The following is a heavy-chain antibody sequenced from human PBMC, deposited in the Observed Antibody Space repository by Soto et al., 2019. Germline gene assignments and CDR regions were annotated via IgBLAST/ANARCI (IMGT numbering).Heavy chain of an antibody. Sequence: QVQLVQSGAELRKPGASVKVSCKTSGYTFRNYEISWVRQAPGQGLEWMGWISTYNSYTHSAKKFQGRVIMTIESSTSSAFLELTNLRTDDTAFYYCAQNITSRIDSWGQGILVTVSS. D-gene: IGHD2-2*01. CDR2: ISTYNSYT. CDR3: AQNITSRIDS. J-gene: IGHJ5*01. CDR1: GYTFRNYE. V-gene: IGHV1-18*01.